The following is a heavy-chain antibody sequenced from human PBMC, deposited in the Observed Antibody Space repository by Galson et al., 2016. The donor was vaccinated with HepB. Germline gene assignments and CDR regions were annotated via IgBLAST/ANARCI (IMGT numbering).Heavy chain of an antibody. J-gene: IGHJ4*02. D-gene: IGHD4-17*01. CDR3: TALTTVTTAFDH. V-gene: IGHV3-15*01. Sequence: SLRLSCAASRFTFSNAWMSWVRQAPGKGLEWVGHITTNTDGGTADYAAPVNGRVTSPRDDSRNTRYLSMDSLLIEDTAVYYCTALTTVTTAFDHWGQGTLVTISS. CDR2: ITTNTDGGTA. CDR1: RFTFSNAW.